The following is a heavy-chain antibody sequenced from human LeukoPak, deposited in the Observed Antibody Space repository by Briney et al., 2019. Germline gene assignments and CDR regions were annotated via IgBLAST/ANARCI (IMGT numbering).Heavy chain of an antibody. CDR2: IDQSGST. Sequence: ASETLSLPCAVYGGSFSGYYWSWIRQPPGKGLEWIGEIDQSGSTNYNPSLKSRVTISVDTSKNQFSMKLSSVTAADTAVYYCARRYDYYDSCGYCYWGQGTLVTVSS. D-gene: IGHD3-22*01. J-gene: IGHJ4*02. CDR1: GGSFSGYY. V-gene: IGHV4-34*01. CDR3: ARRYDYYDSCGYCY.